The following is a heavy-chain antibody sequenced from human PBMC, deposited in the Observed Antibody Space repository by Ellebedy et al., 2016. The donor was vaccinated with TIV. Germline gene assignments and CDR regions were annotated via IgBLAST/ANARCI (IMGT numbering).Heavy chain of an antibody. CDR3: AKDRGDGLRNDAFDI. CDR2: ISYDGSNK. Sequence: GESLKISCAASGFSFSTYGMHWVRQAPGKGLEWAALISYDGSNKYYADSVKGRFTISRDTSKNTLYLQMNSLRAEDTAVYYCAKDRGDGLRNDAFDIWGQGTMVTVSS. J-gene: IGHJ3*02. V-gene: IGHV3-30*18. D-gene: IGHD3-10*01. CDR1: GFSFSTYG.